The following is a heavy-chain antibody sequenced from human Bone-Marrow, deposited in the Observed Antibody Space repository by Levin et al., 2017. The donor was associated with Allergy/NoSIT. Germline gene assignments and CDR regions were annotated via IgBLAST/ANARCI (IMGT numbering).Heavy chain of an antibody. J-gene: IGHJ4*02. Sequence: PSETLSLNCAVYGGSFSGYYWSWIRQPPGKGLEWIGEINHSGSTNYNPSLKSRVTISVDTSKNQFSLTLSSVTAADTAVYYCARVFVWFGEAGSVALLTQVGYYFDYWGQGTLVTVSS. CDR3: ARVFVWFGEAGSVALLTQVGYYFDY. D-gene: IGHD3-10*01. CDR1: GGSFSGYY. CDR2: INHSGST. V-gene: IGHV4-34*01.